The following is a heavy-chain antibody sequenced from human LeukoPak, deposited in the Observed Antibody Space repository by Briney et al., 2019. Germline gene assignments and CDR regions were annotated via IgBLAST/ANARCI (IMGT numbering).Heavy chain of an antibody. V-gene: IGHV4-59*05. Sequence: SETLSLTCTVSGGSISRYYWSWIRQPPGDGLDWIGSISYSGSTYYNPSLKSRVTISVDTSKNQFSLKLSSVTAADTAVYYCARRTTGTHADAFDIWGQGTVVTVSS. CDR1: GGSISRYY. D-gene: IGHD1-1*01. J-gene: IGHJ3*02. CDR3: ARRTTGTHADAFDI. CDR2: ISYSGST.